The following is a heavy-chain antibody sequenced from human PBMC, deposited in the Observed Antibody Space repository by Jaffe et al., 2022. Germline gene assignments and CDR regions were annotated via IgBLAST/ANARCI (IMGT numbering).Heavy chain of an antibody. CDR3: ARQPRGLWFGEYPDY. CDR1: GYSISSGYY. J-gene: IGHJ4*02. CDR2: IYHSGST. Sequence: QVQLQESGPGLVKPSETLSLTCAVSGYSISSGYYWGWIRQPPGKGLEWIGSIYHSGSTYYNPSLKSRVTISVDTSKNQFSLKLSSVTAADTAVYYCARQPRGLWFGEYPDYWGQGTLVTVSS. V-gene: IGHV4-38-2*01. D-gene: IGHD3-10*01.